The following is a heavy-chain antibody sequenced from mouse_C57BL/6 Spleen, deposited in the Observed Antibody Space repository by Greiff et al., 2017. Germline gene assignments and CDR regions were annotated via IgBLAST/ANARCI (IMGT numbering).Heavy chain of an antibody. CDR1: GYTFTSYW. V-gene: IGHV1-69*01. D-gene: IGHD1-1*01. CDR2: IDPSDSYT. J-gene: IGHJ3*01. Sequence: QQSCKASGYTFTSYWMHWVKQRPGQGLEWIGEIDPSDSYTNYNQKFKGKSTLTVDKSSSTAYMQLSSLTSEDSAVYYCARPYYGSSYGGFAYWGQGTLVTVSA. CDR3: ARPYYGSSYGGFAY.